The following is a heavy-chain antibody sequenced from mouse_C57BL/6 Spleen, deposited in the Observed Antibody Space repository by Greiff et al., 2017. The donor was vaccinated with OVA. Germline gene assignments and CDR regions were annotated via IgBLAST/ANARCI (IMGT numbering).Heavy chain of an antibody. V-gene: IGHV5-4*01. CDR3: ARVYDYDGGWYFDV. CDR1: GFTFSSYA. D-gene: IGHD2-4*01. CDR2: ISDGGSYT. J-gene: IGHJ1*03. Sequence: VQLKESGGGLVKPGGSLKLSCAASGFTFSSYAMSWVRQTPEKRLEWVATISDGGSYTYYPDNVKGRFTISRDNAKNNLYLQMSHLKSEDTAMYYCARVYDYDGGWYFDVWGTGTTVTVSS.